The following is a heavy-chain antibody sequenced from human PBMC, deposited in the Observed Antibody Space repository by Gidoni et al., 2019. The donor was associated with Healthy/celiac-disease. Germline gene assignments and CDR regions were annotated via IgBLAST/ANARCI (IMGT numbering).Heavy chain of an antibody. V-gene: IGHV4-34*01. CDR1: GGFFSGYY. Sequence: HVQLQQWGAGLVNTSETLSLPRAVYGGFFSGYYWSWIRPPPGQGLEWIGEINHSGSTNYNPSLKSRVTISVDTSKNQFSLKLSSVTAADTAVYYCARGSRIAARRGWWFDPWGQGTLVTVSS. CDR3: ARGSRIAARRGWWFDP. J-gene: IGHJ5*02. CDR2: INHSGST. D-gene: IGHD6-6*01.